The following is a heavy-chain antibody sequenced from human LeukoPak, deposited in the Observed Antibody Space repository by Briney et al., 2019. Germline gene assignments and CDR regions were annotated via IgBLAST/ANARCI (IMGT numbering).Heavy chain of an antibody. V-gene: IGHV3-7*01. CDR2: IKQDESEK. CDR3: GRAMDV. J-gene: IGHJ6*02. Sequence: PGGSLRLSCVASGFTLSSYWMHWVRQAPGKGLEWVANIKQDESEKYYVDSVKGRFTISRDNGKNSVYLQMNSLRAEDTAVYYCGRAMDVWGQGTTVTVS. CDR1: GFTLSSYW.